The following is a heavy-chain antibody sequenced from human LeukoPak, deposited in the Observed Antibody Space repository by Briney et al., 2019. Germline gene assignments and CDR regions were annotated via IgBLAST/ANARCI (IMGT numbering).Heavy chain of an antibody. CDR3: PSDRSSSSWEKHSYYGMDV. J-gene: IGHJ6*02. V-gene: IGHV3-64*01. Sequence: GGSLRLSCAASGFTFSSYAMHWVRQAPGKGLEYVSAISSNGGSTYYANSVKGRFTISRDNSKNTLYLQMGSLTAEDMAVYYCPSDRSSSSWEKHSYYGMDVCAQGTTGTVSS. CDR1: GFTFSSYA. D-gene: IGHD6-13*01. CDR2: ISSNGGST.